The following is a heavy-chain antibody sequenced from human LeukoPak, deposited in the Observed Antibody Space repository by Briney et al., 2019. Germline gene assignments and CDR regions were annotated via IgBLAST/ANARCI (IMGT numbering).Heavy chain of an antibody. D-gene: IGHD5-12*01. Sequence: PGGSLRLSCAPSGFNFCTYEMNWVRQAPGKGLEWLSNIGPGDRTLYNADTVQGRFTISRDNAKNSVYLQMSSLIDEDTGVYYCAREGIAAPSGYDAFDIWGQGTVVTVSS. V-gene: IGHV3-48*03. J-gene: IGHJ3*02. CDR3: AREGIAAPSGYDAFDI. CDR2: IGPGDRTL. CDR1: GFNFCTYE.